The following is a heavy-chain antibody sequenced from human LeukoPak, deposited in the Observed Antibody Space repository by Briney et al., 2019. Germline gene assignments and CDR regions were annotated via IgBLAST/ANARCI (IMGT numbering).Heavy chain of an antibody. D-gene: IGHD4/OR15-4a*01. CDR1: GYTFTGYY. Sequence: ASVKVSCKASGYTFTGYYMHWVRQAPGQGLEWMGWINPNSGGTNYAQKFQGRVTMTRDTSISTAYVELSRLRSDDTAVYYCARDLVRYYYYGMDVWGQGTTVTVSS. CDR2: INPNSGGT. CDR3: ARDLVRYYYYGMDV. J-gene: IGHJ6*02. V-gene: IGHV1-2*02.